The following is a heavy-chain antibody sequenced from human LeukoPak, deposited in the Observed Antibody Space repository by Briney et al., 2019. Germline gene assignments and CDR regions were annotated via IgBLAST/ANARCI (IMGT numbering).Heavy chain of an antibody. CDR1: GFSVSRNF. V-gene: IGHV3-53*01. CDR2: IYGGGGT. Sequence: GGSPRLSCAASGFSVSRNFMTWVRQAPGKGLEWVSLIYGGGGTFYPDSVKGRFTISRDNSKNTLYLQMNSLRAEDTAMYYCTSSSPNYGSGSYYNYWGQGTLVTVSP. CDR3: TSSSPNYGSGSYYNY. D-gene: IGHD3-10*01. J-gene: IGHJ4*02.